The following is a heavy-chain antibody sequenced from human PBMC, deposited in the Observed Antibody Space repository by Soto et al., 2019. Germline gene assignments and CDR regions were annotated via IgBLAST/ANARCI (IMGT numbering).Heavy chain of an antibody. V-gene: IGHV4-59*08. D-gene: IGHD2-2*01. CDR2: IYYTGTT. Sequence: PSETLYLTCTVSGGSIRDYYWGWIRQSPGKGLEWIGYIYYTGTTKYNPSLKSRVTISVDSSKNQFSLKLDSVTAADTAVYYCARVPDYWDQGTLVTVSS. CDR3: ARVPDY. CDR1: GGSIRDYY. J-gene: IGHJ4*02.